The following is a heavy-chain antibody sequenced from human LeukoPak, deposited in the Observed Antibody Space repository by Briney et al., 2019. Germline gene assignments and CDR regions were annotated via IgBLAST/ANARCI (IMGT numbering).Heavy chain of an antibody. Sequence: GASVKVSCKASGYTFTSYGISWVRQAPGQGLEWMGWISAYNGNTNYAQKLQGRVTMTTDTSTSTAYMELRRLRSDDTAVYYCARVEVSYDILTGYYGEADYWGQGTLVTVSS. D-gene: IGHD3-9*01. CDR3: ARVEVSYDILTGYYGEADY. J-gene: IGHJ4*02. V-gene: IGHV1-18*04. CDR1: GYTFTSYG. CDR2: ISAYNGNT.